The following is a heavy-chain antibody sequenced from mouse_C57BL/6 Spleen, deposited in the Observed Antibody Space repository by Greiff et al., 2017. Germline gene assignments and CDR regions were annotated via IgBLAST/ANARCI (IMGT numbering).Heavy chain of an antibody. J-gene: IGHJ3*01. CDR2: INPNNGGT. V-gene: IGHV1-18*01. D-gene: IGHD2-4*01. CDR3: ARPYDYDEGFAY. Sequence: VQLQQSGPELVKPGASVKIPCKASGYTFTDYNMDWVKQSHGKSLEWIGDINPNNGGTIYNQKFKGKATLTVDKSSSTAYMELRSLTSEDTAVYYCARPYDYDEGFAYWGQGTLVTVSA. CDR1: GYTFTDYN.